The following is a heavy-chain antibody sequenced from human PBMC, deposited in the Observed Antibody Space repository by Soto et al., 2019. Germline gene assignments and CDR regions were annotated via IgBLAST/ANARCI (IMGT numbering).Heavy chain of an antibody. J-gene: IGHJ4*02. CDR2: IWYDGSNK. CDR3: ARDPSGYDTFDY. D-gene: IGHD5-12*01. Sequence: QVQLVESGGGVVQPGRSLRLSCAASGFTFSSYGMHWVRQAPGKGLEWVAVIWYDGSNKYYADSVKGRFTISRDNSKNTLYLQMTSLRAEDTAVYYCARDPSGYDTFDYWGQGTLVTVSS. V-gene: IGHV3-33*01. CDR1: GFTFSSYG.